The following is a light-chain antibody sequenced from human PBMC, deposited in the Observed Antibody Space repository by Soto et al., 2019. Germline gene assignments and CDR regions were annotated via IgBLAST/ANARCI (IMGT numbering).Light chain of an antibody. CDR3: KSYDSSLTSYG. J-gene: IGLJ1*01. CDR1: SSNIGAGYD. Sequence: QSVLTQPPSVSGAPGQRVTISCTGSSSNIGAGYDVHWYQQLPGTAPKLLIYGNSNRPSGVPDRFSGSKSGTSASLAITGLQAEDEADYYCKSYDSSLTSYGFGTGTKV. CDR2: GNS. V-gene: IGLV1-40*01.